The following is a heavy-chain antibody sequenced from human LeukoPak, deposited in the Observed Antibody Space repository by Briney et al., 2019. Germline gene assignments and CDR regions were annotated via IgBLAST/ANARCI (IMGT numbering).Heavy chain of an antibody. D-gene: IGHD6-19*01. J-gene: IGHJ1*01. CDR2: IRGDAGST. CDR1: GFTFSSYA. V-gene: IGHV3-23*01. Sequence: AGGSLRLSCAASGFTFSSYAMTWVRQAPGKGLEGVSSIRGDAGSTYYADSVRGRSTISRDNSKNTVYLQMNSLRAEDTAVYYCAKDVVLSGWDFVHWGQGTLVTVSS. CDR3: AKDVVLSGWDFVH.